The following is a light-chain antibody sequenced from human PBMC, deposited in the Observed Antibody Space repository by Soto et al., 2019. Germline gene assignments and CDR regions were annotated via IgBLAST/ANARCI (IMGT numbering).Light chain of an antibody. J-gene: IGKJ4*01. CDR1: QSVSSDY. CDR3: QQYGSSPLT. CDR2: RAS. V-gene: IGKV3-20*01. Sequence: EIVLTQSPGTLSLSPGERATLSCRASQSVSSDYLAWYQQKPGQTPKVLIYRASSRDTGIPDRFSGSGSGTDFTLTISRLETEDFAVYYCQQYGSSPLTFGGATKVEIK.